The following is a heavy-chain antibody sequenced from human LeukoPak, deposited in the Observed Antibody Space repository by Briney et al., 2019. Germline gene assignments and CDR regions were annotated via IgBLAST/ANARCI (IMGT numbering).Heavy chain of an antibody. Sequence: SQTLSLTCTVSGGSISSGGYYWSWIRQPPGKGLEWIGNIYYSGSTYYNPSLKSRVTISVDTSKNQFSLKLSSVTAADTAVYYCARGARGYQLLSFFDYWGQGTLVTVSS. D-gene: IGHD2-2*01. CDR3: ARGARGYQLLSFFDY. CDR1: GGSISSGGYY. CDR2: IYYSGST. J-gene: IGHJ4*02. V-gene: IGHV4-31*03.